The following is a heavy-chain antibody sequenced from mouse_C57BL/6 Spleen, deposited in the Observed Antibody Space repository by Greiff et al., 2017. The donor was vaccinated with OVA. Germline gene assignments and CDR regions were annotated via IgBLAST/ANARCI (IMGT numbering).Heavy chain of an antibody. Sequence: EVKLVESGGGLVQPGGSLSLSCAASGFTFTDYYMSWVRQPPGKALEWLGFIRNKANGYTTEYSASVKGRFTISRDNSQSILYLQMNALRAEDSATYYCARYYYGSSYGYFDYWGQGTTLTVSS. CDR3: ARYYYGSSYGYFDY. D-gene: IGHD1-1*01. CDR1: GFTFTDYY. J-gene: IGHJ2*01. V-gene: IGHV7-3*01. CDR2: IRNKANGYTT.